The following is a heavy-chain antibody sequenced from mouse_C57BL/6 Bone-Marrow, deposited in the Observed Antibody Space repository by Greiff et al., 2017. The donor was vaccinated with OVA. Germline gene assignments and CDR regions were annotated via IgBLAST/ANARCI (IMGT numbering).Heavy chain of an antibody. CDR1: GFTFSDYG. CDR2: ISSGSSTI. D-gene: IGHD1-1*01. CDR3: AIYYGSSYGGGLAMDY. Sequence: EVQRVESGGGLVKPGGSLKLSCAASGFTFSDYGMHWVRQAPEKGLEWVAYISSGSSTIYYADTVKGRFTISRDNAKNTLFLQMTSLRSEDTAMYYCAIYYGSSYGGGLAMDYWGQGTSVTVSS. V-gene: IGHV5-17*01. J-gene: IGHJ4*01.